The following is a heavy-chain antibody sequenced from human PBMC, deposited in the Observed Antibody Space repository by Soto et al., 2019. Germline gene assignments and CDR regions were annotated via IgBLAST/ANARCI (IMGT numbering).Heavy chain of an antibody. V-gene: IGHV4-59*01. J-gene: IGHJ4*02. CDR1: GGSISSYY. Sequence: SETLSLTCTVSGGSISSYYWTWIRQPPGKGLEWIGYIYYSGSTYYNPSLKSRVTISVDTSKNQFSLRLNSVTAADTAVYYCARGVYGAYLDYWGQGIPVTAPQ. CDR3: ARGVYGAYLDY. D-gene: IGHD3-10*01. CDR2: IYYSGST.